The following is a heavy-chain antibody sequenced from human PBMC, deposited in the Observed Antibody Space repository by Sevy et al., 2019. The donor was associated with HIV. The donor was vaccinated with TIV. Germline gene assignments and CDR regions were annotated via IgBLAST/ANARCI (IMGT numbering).Heavy chain of an antibody. CDR3: TRGPRGGWAFDL. D-gene: IGHD3-16*01. J-gene: IGHJ3*01. V-gene: IGHV3-49*03. CDR2: FRSKGYGGTT. CDR1: GFTFGDYA. Sequence: GGSLRLSCTASGFTFGDYAMSWFRQAPGKGLEWVGLFRSKGYGGTTEYAASVKGRFIMSRDDSKSIAYLQMNSLKTEDTAVYYWTRGPRGGWAFDLWGQGTMVTVSS.